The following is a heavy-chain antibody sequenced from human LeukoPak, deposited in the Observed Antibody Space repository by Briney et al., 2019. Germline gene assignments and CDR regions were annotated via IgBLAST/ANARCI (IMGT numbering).Heavy chain of an antibody. CDR1: GFTFSSYS. V-gene: IGHV3-21*01. D-gene: IGHD5-18*01. CDR2: ISSSSSYI. Sequence: PGGSLRLSCAASGFTFSSYSMNWVRQAPGKGLEWVSSISSSSSYIYYADSVKGRFTISRDNAKNSLYLQMNSLRAEDTAVYYCARYRSTAMGHRDYWGQGTLVTVSS. J-gene: IGHJ4*02. CDR3: ARYRSTAMGHRDY.